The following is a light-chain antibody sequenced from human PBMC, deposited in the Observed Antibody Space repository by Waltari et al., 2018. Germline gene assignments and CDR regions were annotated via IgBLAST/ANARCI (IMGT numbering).Light chain of an antibody. J-gene: IGKJ1*01. V-gene: IGKV1-9*01. CDR1: QDIANA. CDR3: QQRNSYPWT. CDR2: ATS. Sequence: DIQMTQSPSSLSASVGDKVTISCRASQDIANALAWYQQKPGKTPQVLIYATSTLQSGVPSRFSGSGSGTDFTLTISSLQSEDFAVYYCQQRNSYPWTFGQGTKVEF.